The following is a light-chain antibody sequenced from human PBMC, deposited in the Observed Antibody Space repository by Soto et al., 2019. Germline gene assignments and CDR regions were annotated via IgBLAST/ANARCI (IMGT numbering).Light chain of an antibody. J-gene: IGKJ4*01. CDR2: DAS. Sequence: EIVLTQSPATLSLSPGERATLSCRASQSVSSSLAWYQQKPGQAPRLLIYDASSRATGIPARFSGSGSGTDFTLTISSVEPEDSAVYYCQQRVSLPTLTFGGGTKVDIK. CDR1: QSVSSS. V-gene: IGKV3-11*01. CDR3: QQRVSLPTLT.